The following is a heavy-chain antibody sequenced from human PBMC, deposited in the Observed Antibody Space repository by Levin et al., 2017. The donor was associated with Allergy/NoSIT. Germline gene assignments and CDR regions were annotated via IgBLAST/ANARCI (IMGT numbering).Heavy chain of an antibody. CDR2: INYSGTT. Sequence: SETLSLSCTVSGSTTSLFYWNWIRQTPGKGLEWIGYINYSGTTKYNPSLRSRVTISLDTSKSQFSLLLTSVTAADTAVYYCARDTGGWWFDPWGQGTLVTVSS. V-gene: IGHV4-59*01. D-gene: IGHD3-16*01. CDR3: ARDTGGWWFDP. CDR1: GSTTSLFY. J-gene: IGHJ5*02.